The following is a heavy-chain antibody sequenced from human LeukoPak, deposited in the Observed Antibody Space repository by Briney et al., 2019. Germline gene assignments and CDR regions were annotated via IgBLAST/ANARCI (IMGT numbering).Heavy chain of an antibody. V-gene: IGHV1-69*04. CDR1: GGTFSSYA. CDR2: IIPILGIA. CDR3: ARADGRDGYNYHY. Sequence: SVKVSCKASGGTFSSYAISWVRQAPGQGLEWMGRIIPILGIANYAQKFQGRVTITADKSTSTAYMELSSLRSEDTAVYYCARADGRDGYNYHYWGQGTLVTVSS. J-gene: IGHJ4*02. D-gene: IGHD5-24*01.